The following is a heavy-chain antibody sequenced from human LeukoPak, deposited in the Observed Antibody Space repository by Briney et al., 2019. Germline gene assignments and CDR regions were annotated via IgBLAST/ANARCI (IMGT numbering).Heavy chain of an antibody. J-gene: IGHJ5*02. CDR1: GYTFTSYD. CDR2: MNPNSGNT. Sequence: GASVKVSCKASGYTFTSYDINWVRQATGQGLEWMGWMNPNSGNTGYAQKFQGRVTMTRDMSTSTVYMELSSLRSEDTAVYYCARGPRRAYYYDSSGYPDWFDPWGQGTLVTVSS. D-gene: IGHD3-22*01. V-gene: IGHV1-8*01. CDR3: ARGPRRAYYYDSSGYPDWFDP.